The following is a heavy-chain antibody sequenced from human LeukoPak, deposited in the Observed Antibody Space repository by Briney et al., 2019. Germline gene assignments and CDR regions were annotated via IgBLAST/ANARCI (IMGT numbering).Heavy chain of an antibody. V-gene: IGHV3-48*01. D-gene: IGHD7-27*01. CDR2: ISSSGGAL. CDR1: GLTFSTTS. Sequence: PGGSLRLSCVVSGLTFSTTSMNWVRQAPGKGLEWVSYISSSGGALYYADSVKGRFTISRDNAENSLYLQMNSLRAEDTAVYYCARGGLGITFYFDSWGQGILVTVSS. J-gene: IGHJ4*02. CDR3: ARGGLGITFYFDS.